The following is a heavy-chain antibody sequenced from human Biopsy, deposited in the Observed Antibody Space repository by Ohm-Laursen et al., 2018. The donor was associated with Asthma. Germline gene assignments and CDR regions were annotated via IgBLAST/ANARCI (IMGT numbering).Heavy chain of an antibody. Sequence: SVKVSCKAPGGTFSNFAISWVRQAPGQGLEWLGGIMTVFGTTNYAQKFQGRVTITADESTSTAYMEVTSLRFDDTAIYYCARPSPNRDILYYYYHMDVWGQGTTVIVSS. V-gene: IGHV1-69*13. CDR3: ARPSPNRDILYYYYHMDV. D-gene: IGHD3-3*02. CDR2: IMTVFGTT. CDR1: GGTFSNFA. J-gene: IGHJ6*02.